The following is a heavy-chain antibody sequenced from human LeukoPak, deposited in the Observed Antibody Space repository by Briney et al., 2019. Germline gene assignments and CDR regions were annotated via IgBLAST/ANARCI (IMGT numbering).Heavy chain of an antibody. CDR3: ASIVGVGVPHASDTFDI. J-gene: IGHJ3*02. V-gene: IGHV1-2*02. CDR1: GYTFTGYY. CDR2: INPNSGGT. D-gene: IGHD1-26*01. Sequence: GASVKVSCKASGYTFTGYYMHWVRQAPGQGLEWMGWINPNSGGTNYAQKFQGRVTMTRDTSISTAYMELSRLRSDDTAVYYCASIVGVGVPHASDTFDIWGQGTMVTVSS.